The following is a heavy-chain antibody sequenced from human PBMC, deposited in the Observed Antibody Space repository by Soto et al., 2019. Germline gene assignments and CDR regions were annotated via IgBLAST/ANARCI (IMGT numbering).Heavy chain of an antibody. CDR1: GGSMIAYY. CDR2: TYYSGST. D-gene: IGHD6-13*01. CDR3: ARVRGTAGKRYFDY. Sequence: SETLSLTCTVSGGSMIAYYWNWMRQPPGKGLQWIGYTYYSGSTTYNPSLKSRVTISVDSSKNQFSLKLDSVTPADTAAYYCARVRGTAGKRYFDYWGPGTLVTVSS. J-gene: IGHJ4*02. V-gene: IGHV4-59*01.